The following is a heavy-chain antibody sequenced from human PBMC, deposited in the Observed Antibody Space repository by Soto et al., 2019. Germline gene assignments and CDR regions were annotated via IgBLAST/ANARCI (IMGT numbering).Heavy chain of an antibody. Sequence: EPLSLTCTGSGASVSCYYCTLIRPPPGKGLEWLGYIFYRGTTLYNPSVRSRVTISVDTPKSQFSLRLSSVTAADTAVYYCTRHAIIPKLQYGRDGWGQGTTVNVSS. CDR3: TRHAIIPKLQYGRDG. CDR2: IFYRGTT. V-gene: IGHV4-59*02. CDR1: GASVSCYY. D-gene: IGHD1-1*01. J-gene: IGHJ6*02.